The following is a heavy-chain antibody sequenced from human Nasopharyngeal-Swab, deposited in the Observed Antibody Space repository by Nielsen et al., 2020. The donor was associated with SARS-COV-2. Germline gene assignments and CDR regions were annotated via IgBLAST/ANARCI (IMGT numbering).Heavy chain of an antibody. Sequence: SETLSPTCSLNGVSFSGYHWGWIRQSPGKGLEWIGDIIRSGNTNYNPALKSRVTMSVATSKDGFSLKLTSVTAADTAIYFCARVNNGGGIVPASYSFFMDVWGKGTSVAVSS. CDR1: GVSFSGYH. J-gene: IGHJ6*03. D-gene: IGHD2-2*01. CDR2: IIRSGNT. CDR3: ARVNNGGGIVPASYSFFMDV. V-gene: IGHV4-34*12.